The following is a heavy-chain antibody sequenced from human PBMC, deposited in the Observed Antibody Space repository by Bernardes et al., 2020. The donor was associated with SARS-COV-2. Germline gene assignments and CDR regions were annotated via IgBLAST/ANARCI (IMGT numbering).Heavy chain of an antibody. Sequence: ASVKVSCKASGYTFTSYGISWVRQAPGQGLEWMGWISAYNGNTNYAQKLQGRVTMTTDTSTSTAYMELRSLRSDDTAVYYCARFLEWLLRPDYYYGMDVWGPGTTVTVYS. CDR3: ARFLEWLLRPDYYYGMDV. V-gene: IGHV1-18*04. J-gene: IGHJ6*02. CDR2: ISAYNGNT. D-gene: IGHD3-3*01. CDR1: GYTFTSYG.